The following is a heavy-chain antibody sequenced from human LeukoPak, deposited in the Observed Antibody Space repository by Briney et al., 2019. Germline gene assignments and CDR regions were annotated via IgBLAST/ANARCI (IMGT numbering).Heavy chain of an antibody. J-gene: IGHJ3*02. CDR3: ARDRDGGSYFDAFDI. D-gene: IGHD1-26*01. CDR2: INPHSGVT. CDR1: GYPFTGYY. Sequence: ASVKVSCKASGYPFTGYYILWVRQAPGQGLECVGWINPHSGVTTYAQNFQGRVTMTRDTSTSTVYMELSGLRSEDTAVYYCARDRDGGSYFDAFDIWGQGSMVTVSS. V-gene: IGHV1-2*02.